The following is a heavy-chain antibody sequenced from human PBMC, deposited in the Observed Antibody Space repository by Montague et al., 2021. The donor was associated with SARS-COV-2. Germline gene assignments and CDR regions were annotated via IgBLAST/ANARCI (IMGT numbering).Heavy chain of an antibody. CDR1: GDSVAKLRGT. CDR3: ARVRMDGGSDY. CDR2: PHHKKKWYN. J-gene: IGHJ4*02. V-gene: IGHV6-1*01. D-gene: IGHD3-16*01. Sequence: CAISGDSVAKLRGTSEEHTPELQSRVEFLCRPHHKKKWYNDYAVXVKSRIIINPDTSKNQFSLQLNSVTPEDTAVYYCARVRMDGGSDYWGQGTLVTVSS.